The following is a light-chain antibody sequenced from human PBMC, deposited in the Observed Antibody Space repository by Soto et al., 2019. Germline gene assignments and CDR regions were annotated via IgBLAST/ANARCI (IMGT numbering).Light chain of an antibody. V-gene: IGKV1-5*01. CDR2: AAS. CDR1: QSISSY. CDR3: QQYNSYSGT. Sequence: IQMTQSASSLSASVGDRVTITWRASQSISSYLNWYQQKPGKAPKLLIYAASSLQSGVPSRFSGSGSGTEFTFTISSLQPDDFATYYCQQYNSYSGTFGQGTKVDIK. J-gene: IGKJ1*01.